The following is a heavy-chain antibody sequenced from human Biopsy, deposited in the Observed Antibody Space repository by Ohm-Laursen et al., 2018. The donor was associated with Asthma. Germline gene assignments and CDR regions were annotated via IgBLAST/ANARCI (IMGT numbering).Heavy chain of an antibody. J-gene: IGHJ3*02. CDR1: GYTFISYA. CDR2: INAGNGNT. V-gene: IGHV1-3*01. D-gene: IGHD3-9*01. CDR3: ARTYYDFLTGQVNDAFAM. Sequence: GASVKVSCKASGYTFISYAIHWVRQAPGQRLEWMGWINAGNGNTKYSQKFQGRVTISRDTSASTAYMDLSSLRSEDTAVYYCARTYYDFLTGQVNDAFAMWGQGTMVTISS.